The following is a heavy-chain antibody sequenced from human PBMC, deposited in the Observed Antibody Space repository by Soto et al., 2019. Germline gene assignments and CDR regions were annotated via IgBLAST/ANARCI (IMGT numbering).Heavy chain of an antibody. CDR2: INPSGGST. J-gene: IGHJ6*02. D-gene: IGHD3-10*01. CDR3: ARVVKVRGVTSPEGYYYYYGMDV. V-gene: IGHV1-46*01. Sequence: ASVKVSCKASGYTFTSYDMHWVRQAPGQGLEWMGIINPSGGSTSYAQRFQGRVTMTRDTSTSTVYMELSSLRSEDTAVYYCARVVKVRGVTSPEGYYYYYGMDVWGQGTTVNVSS. CDR1: GYTFTSYD.